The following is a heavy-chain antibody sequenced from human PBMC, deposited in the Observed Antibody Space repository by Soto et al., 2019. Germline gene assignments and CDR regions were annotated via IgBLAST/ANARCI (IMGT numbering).Heavy chain of an antibody. J-gene: IGHJ4*02. CDR1: GYTXTSHG. D-gene: IGHD6-13*01. V-gene: IGHV1-18*04. CDR3: ARSPMAPASVDY. Sequence: GXSXKVCFEASGYTXTSHGFHSVRQAPGQGLEWMGWISIYNGNTHYAQKFQGRLTLTTDTYTSKAYMEMRSLTSDDKAVYFCARSPMAPASVDYWGRGTLGTVS. CDR2: ISIYNGNT.